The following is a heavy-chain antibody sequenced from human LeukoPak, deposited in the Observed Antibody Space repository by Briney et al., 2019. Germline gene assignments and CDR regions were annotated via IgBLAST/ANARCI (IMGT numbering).Heavy chain of an antibody. J-gene: IGHJ5*02. CDR3: ARSIWYSNWFDP. CDR2: INHSGGT. D-gene: IGHD6-13*01. V-gene: IGHV4-34*01. CDR1: GGSFSGYY. Sequence: SETLSLTCAVYGGSFSGYYWSWIRQPPGKGLEWIGEINHSGGTNYNPSLKSRVTISVDTSKNQFSLKLSSVTAADTAVYYCARSIWYSNWFDPWGQGTLVTVSS.